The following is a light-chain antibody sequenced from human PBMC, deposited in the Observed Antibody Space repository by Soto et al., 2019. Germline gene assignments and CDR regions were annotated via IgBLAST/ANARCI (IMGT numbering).Light chain of an antibody. CDR2: GAS. V-gene: IGKV3-20*01. CDR3: KQNGSSPPIT. Sequence: EIVLTQSPGTLSLSPGERATLSCRASQSVSSSYLAWYQQKPGQAPRLLIYGASSRATGIPDRFSGSGSGTDFTLTISRLGPEDFAVYYCKQNGSSPPITFGQGHDWRLN. CDR1: QSVSSSY. J-gene: IGKJ5*01.